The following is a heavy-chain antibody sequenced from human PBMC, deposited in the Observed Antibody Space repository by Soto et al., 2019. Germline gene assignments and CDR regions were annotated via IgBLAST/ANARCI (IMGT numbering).Heavy chain of an antibody. CDR1: GGTFGSYA. V-gene: IGHV1-69*06. CDR3: AKIRWTISLQEEDAI. D-gene: IGHD2-15*01. J-gene: IGHJ4*02. Sequence: QVQLVQSGAEVKKPGSSVKVSCKSSGGTFGSYAISWVRQAPGQGLEWMGGVIPIFGTPHYAQKFHGRVTITADIPPSTGYLELSSLKSADTAVYYCAKIRWTISLQEEDAIWGQGTLVTVSS. CDR2: VIPIFGTP.